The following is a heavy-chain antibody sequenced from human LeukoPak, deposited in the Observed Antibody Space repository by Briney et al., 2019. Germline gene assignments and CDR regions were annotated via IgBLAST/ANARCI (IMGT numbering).Heavy chain of an antibody. V-gene: IGHV3-33*01. D-gene: IGHD3-3*01. CDR2: IYDDGSRE. CDR3: ARDLKSGYVDS. J-gene: IGHJ4*02. Sequence: PGRSLRLSCATSGFTFSNYGMPWVRQAPGKGLEWVAVIYDDGSREHFADSVKGRFTISRDNSKNTVVLQMNSLRGEDTAVYYCARDLKSGYVDSWGQGTLVTVSS. CDR1: GFTFSNYG.